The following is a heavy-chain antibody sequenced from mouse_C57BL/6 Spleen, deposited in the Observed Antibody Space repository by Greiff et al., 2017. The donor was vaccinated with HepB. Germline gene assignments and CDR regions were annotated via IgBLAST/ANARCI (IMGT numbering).Heavy chain of an antibody. Sequence: VQLQQSGTVLARPGASVKMSCKTSGYTFTSYWMHWVKQRPGQGLEWIGAIYPGNSDTSYNQKFKGKAKLTAVTSASTAYMELSSLTNEDSAVYYCTRDYGNFTFDFDYWGQGTTLTVSS. CDR2: IYPGNSDT. D-gene: IGHD2-1*01. CDR3: TRDYGNFTFDFDY. J-gene: IGHJ2*01. CDR1: GYTFTSYW. V-gene: IGHV1-5*01.